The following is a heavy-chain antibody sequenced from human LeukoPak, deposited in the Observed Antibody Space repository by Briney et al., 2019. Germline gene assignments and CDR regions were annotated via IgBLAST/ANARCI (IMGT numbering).Heavy chain of an antibody. J-gene: IGHJ3*01. D-gene: IGHD2-2*01. Sequence: GESLKISCKGSGYSFTSYWIGWVRQMPGKGLEWVGLRNPADSDTRYSPSFQGQVTISVDKSISTAYLEWSSLKASDTAMYYCARHVSSSRVAYDVWGQGTMVTVSS. CDR1: GYSFTSYW. V-gene: IGHV5-51*01. CDR2: RNPADSDT. CDR3: ARHVSSSRVAYDV.